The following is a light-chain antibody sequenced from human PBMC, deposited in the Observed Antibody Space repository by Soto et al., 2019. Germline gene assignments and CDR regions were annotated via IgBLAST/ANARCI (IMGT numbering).Light chain of an antibody. CDR1: QSISSW. J-gene: IGKJ1*01. CDR3: QQYNTYSWT. CDR2: AAS. V-gene: IGKV1-5*01. Sequence: DIQMTQSPSTLSASVGDRVTITCRASQSISSWLAWYQRKPGKAPKLLIYAASSLQSGVPSRFSGSGSGTEFALTISSLQPDDFATYYCQQYNTYSWTFGPGTKVDIK.